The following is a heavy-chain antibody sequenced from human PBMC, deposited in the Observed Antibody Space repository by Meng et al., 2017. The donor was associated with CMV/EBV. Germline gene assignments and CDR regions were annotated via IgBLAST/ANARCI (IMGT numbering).Heavy chain of an antibody. CDR2: IIPIFGTA. Sequence: KISCAASGFTFSSYWMSWVRQAPGKGLEWMGGIIPIFGTANYAQKFQGRVTITTDESTSTAYMELSSLRSEDTAVYYCARGYCSSTSCYTPQPGLEYYYYYGMDVWGQGTTVTVSS. CDR1: GFTFSSYW. V-gene: IGHV1-69*05. D-gene: IGHD2-2*02. CDR3: ARGYCSSTSCYTPQPGLEYYYYYGMDV. J-gene: IGHJ6*02.